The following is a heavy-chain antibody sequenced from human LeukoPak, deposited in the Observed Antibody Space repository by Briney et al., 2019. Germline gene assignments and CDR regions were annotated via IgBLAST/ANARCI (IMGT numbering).Heavy chain of an antibody. CDR2: IIPIFGTA. V-gene: IGHV1-69*05. J-gene: IGHJ4*02. CDR3: ASQPYYYDSSGYSRAEDY. Sequence: SVKVSCKASGGTFSSYAISWVRQAPGQGLEWMGGIIPIFGTANYAQKFQGRVTITTDESTSTAYMELSSLSSEDTAVYYCASQPYYYDSSGYSRAEDYWGRGTLVTVSS. D-gene: IGHD3-22*01. CDR1: GGTFSSYA.